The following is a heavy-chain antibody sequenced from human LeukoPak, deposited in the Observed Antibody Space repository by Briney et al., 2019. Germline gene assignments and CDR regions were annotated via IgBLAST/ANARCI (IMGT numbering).Heavy chain of an antibody. CDR2: ITYSGST. CDR1: GGSITSNSDY. CDR3: ARERREQLLPPYTRSVTYFDY. J-gene: IGHJ4*02. V-gene: IGHV4-39*07. Sequence: SETLSLTCTVSGGSITSNSDYWGWIRQPPGKGLEWIGRITYSGSTYYNPALKRRVTIPIDTSKNQFSLKLSSVTAADTAVYYCARERREQLLPPYTRSVTYFDYWGQGTLVTVSS. D-gene: IGHD2-2*01.